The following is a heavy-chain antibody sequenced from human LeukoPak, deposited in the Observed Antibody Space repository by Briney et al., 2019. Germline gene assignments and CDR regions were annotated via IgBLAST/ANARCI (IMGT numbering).Heavy chain of an antibody. J-gene: IGHJ3*02. V-gene: IGHV3-30*04. CDR2: ISYDGSNK. CDR3: AREGYCSSTSCQIDAFDI. CDR1: GFTFSSYA. D-gene: IGHD2-2*01. Sequence: GGSLRLSCAASGFTFSSYAMHWVRQAPGKGLEWVAAISYDGSNKYYADSVKGRFTISRDNSKNTLYLQMNSLRAEDTAVYYCAREGYCSSTSCQIDAFDIWGQGTMVTVSS.